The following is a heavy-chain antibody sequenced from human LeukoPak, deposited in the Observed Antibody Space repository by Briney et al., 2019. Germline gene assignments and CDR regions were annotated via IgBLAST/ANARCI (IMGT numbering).Heavy chain of an antibody. V-gene: IGHV3-23*01. Sequence: PGGSLRLSCAASAFTFSNYAMSWVRQAPGKGLEWVSAISGSGGSTYYADSGKGRFTISRDNSKNPLYLQMNSLRAEDTAVYYCAKLPYYDFWSGGTTPYFDYWGQGTLVTVSS. CDR2: ISGSGGST. D-gene: IGHD3-3*01. CDR1: AFTFSNYA. CDR3: AKLPYYDFWSGGTTPYFDY. J-gene: IGHJ4*02.